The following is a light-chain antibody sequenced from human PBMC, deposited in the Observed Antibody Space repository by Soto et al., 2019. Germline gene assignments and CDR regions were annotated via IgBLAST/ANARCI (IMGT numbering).Light chain of an antibody. CDR2: RTS. CDR1: QSISSN. V-gene: IGKV3-15*01. CDR3: QQYNNWPLAT. Sequence: EIVMTQSPATLSVSPGERATLSCRASQSISSNLAWYQQKPGQAPRLLMFRTSSRAAGFPARFSGSGSGTEFNLTISSRQSEDFGVYYCQQYNNWPLATFGGGTKV. J-gene: IGKJ4*01.